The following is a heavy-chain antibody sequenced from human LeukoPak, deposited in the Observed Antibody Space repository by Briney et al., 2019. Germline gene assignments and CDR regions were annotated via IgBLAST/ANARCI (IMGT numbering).Heavy chain of an antibody. J-gene: IGHJ6*02. CDR3: ARDGDKIDCSSTSCYTGGYYYYGMDV. V-gene: IGHV1-69*13. Sequence: GASVKVSCKASGGAFSSYAISWVRQAPGQGLEWMGGIIPIFGTANYAQKFQGRVTITADESTSTAYMELSSLRSEDTAVYYCARDGDKIDCSSTSCYTGGYYYYGMDVWGQGTTVTVSS. CDR2: IIPIFGTA. CDR1: GGAFSSYA. D-gene: IGHD2-2*02.